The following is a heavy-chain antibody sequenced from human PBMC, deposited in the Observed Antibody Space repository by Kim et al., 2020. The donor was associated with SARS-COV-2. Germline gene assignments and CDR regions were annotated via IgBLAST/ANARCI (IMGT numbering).Heavy chain of an antibody. J-gene: IGHJ6*02. CDR2: IWYDGSNK. CDR1: GFTFSSYG. D-gene: IGHD1-7*01. CDR3: ARDGYNWNYRASYYYYVMDV. Sequence: GGSLRLSCAASGFTFSSYGMHWVRQAPGKGLEWVAVIWYDGSNKYYADSVKGRFTISRDNSKNTLYLQMNSLRAEDTAVYYCARDGYNWNYRASYYYYVMDVWGQGTTVTVSS. V-gene: IGHV3-33*01.